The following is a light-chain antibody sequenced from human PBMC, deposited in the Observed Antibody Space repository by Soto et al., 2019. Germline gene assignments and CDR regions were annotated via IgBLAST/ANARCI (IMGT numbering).Light chain of an antibody. CDR3: QQYGGSPAT. CDR1: QSIRDNY. Sequence: EIVLTQSPGTLSLTPGDRATLSCRASQSIRDNYLAWCQQKPGQAPGLLIYRASNRATGIPDRFSGSGSGTDFTLTISRLEPEDFVVYYCQQYGGSPATFGQGTRLEIK. J-gene: IGKJ5*01. V-gene: IGKV3-20*01. CDR2: RAS.